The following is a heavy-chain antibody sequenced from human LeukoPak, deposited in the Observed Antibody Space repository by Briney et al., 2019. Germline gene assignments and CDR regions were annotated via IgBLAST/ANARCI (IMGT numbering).Heavy chain of an antibody. J-gene: IGHJ3*02. Sequence: GGSLRLSCAASGFTFSSYEMNWVRQAPGKGLEWVGRIKSKTDGGTTDYAAPVKGRFSISRDDSKNTLYLQMNSLETEDTAMYYCTTCGYDRCGAFDIWGQGTVVTVSS. CDR1: GFTFSSYE. V-gene: IGHV3-15*01. CDR2: IKSKTDGGTT. CDR3: TTCGYDRCGAFDI. D-gene: IGHD5-12*01.